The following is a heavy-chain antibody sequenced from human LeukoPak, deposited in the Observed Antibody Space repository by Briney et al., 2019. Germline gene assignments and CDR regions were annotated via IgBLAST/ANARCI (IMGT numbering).Heavy chain of an antibody. V-gene: IGHV5-51*01. CDR1: GYSFTSYW. J-gene: IGHJ4*02. CDR2: IYPGDSDT. Sequence: GESLKISCKGSGYSFTSYWIGWVRQMPGKGLEWVGIIYPGDSDTRYSPSFQGQVTISADKSISTAYLQWSSLKASDTAMYYCARTLNYGDYFYYFDYWGQGTLVTVSS. D-gene: IGHD4-17*01. CDR3: ARTLNYGDYFYYFDY.